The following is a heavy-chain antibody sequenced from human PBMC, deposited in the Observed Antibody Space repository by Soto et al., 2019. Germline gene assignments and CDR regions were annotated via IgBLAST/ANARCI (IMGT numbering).Heavy chain of an antibody. D-gene: IGHD2-2*01. J-gene: IGHJ2*01. CDR2: INPSGGST. CDR1: GYTFTSYN. Sequence: QVQLVQSGAEVKKPGASVKVSCKAFGYTFTSYNMHWVRQAPGQGLEWMGIINPSGGSTNYAQKFQGRVTMTRDTSTSTVYMELSSLRSEDTAVYYCARDLGCGSTSCTHSYWYFDLWGRGTLVTVSS. V-gene: IGHV1-46*03. CDR3: ARDLGCGSTSCTHSYWYFDL.